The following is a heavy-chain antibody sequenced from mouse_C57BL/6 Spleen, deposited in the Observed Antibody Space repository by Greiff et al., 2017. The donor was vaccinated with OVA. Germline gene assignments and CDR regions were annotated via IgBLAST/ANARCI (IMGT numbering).Heavy chain of an antibody. J-gene: IGHJ4*01. CDR2: IYPGDGDT. Sequence: VQLQQSGAELVKPGASVKISCKASGYAFSSYWMNWVKQRPGKGLEWIGQIYPGDGDTNYNGKFKGKATLTADKSSSTAYMQLSSLTSEDSAVYFCAISRYDYYGEYAMDYWGQGTSVTVSS. CDR3: AISRYDYYGEYAMDY. D-gene: IGHD1-1*01. CDR1: GYAFSSYW. V-gene: IGHV1-80*01.